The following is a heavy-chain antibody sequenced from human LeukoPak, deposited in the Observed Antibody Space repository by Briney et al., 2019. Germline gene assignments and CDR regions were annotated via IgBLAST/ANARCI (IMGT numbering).Heavy chain of an antibody. D-gene: IGHD2-15*01. CDR1: GGSISSGSYY. Sequence: SETLSLSCTVSGGSISSGSYYWSWIRKPAGKGLEWIGRIHTSGSTNYNPSLKSRVTISVDTSKNQFSLKLSSVTAADTAVYYCALSHCSGGSCYLSWFDPWGQGTLVTVSS. CDR3: ALSHCSGGSCYLSWFDP. J-gene: IGHJ5*02. V-gene: IGHV4-61*02. CDR2: IHTSGST.